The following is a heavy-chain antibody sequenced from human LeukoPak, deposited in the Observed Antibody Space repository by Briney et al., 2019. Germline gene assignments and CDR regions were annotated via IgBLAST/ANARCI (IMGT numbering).Heavy chain of an antibody. Sequence: ASVKVSCKASGYTFTGYYMHWVRQAPGQGLEWMGWTNPNSGGTNYAQKFQGRVTMTRDTSISTAYMELSRLRSDDTAVYYCARAIYSGYDFDYWGQGTLVTVSS. CDR1: GYTFTGYY. CDR2: TNPNSGGT. V-gene: IGHV1-2*02. D-gene: IGHD5-12*01. J-gene: IGHJ4*02. CDR3: ARAIYSGYDFDY.